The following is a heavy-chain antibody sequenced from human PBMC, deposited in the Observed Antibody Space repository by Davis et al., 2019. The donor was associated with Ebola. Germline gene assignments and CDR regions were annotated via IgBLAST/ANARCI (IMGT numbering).Heavy chain of an antibody. CDR2: IWSDGKRK. Sequence: PGGSLRLSCAASGFTFNRDGMHWVRQAPGKGLEWVAAIWSDGKRKEHADSMKGRFTVSRDNSKNTLYLQMNSLEVEDTAVYYCVRGGDGGGDYWGQGTLVTVSA. J-gene: IGHJ4*02. D-gene: IGHD3-16*01. V-gene: IGHV3-33*01. CDR1: GFTFNRDG. CDR3: VRGGDGGGDY.